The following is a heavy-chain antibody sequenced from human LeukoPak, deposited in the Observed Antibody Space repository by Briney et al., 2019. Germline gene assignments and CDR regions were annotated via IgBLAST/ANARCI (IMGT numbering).Heavy chain of an antibody. CDR1: GASFNTLY. J-gene: IGHJ4*02. Sequence: SETLSLTCTVSGASFNTLYWSWIRQPQGKGLEWIGYIYYRGSTRYNPSLKSRVTISIDTSKNQVSLKLISVTAADTAVYYCARVRGYCSSTSCQPYDYWGQGTLVTVSS. V-gene: IGHV4-59*01. CDR2: IYYRGST. CDR3: ARVRGYCSSTSCQPYDY. D-gene: IGHD2-2*01.